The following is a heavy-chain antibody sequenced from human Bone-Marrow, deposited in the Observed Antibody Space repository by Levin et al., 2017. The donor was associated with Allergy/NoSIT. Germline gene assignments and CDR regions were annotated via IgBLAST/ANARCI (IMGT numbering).Heavy chain of an antibody. CDR1: GGSVSSGSYY. J-gene: IGHJ6*03. CDR3: ARARRDDILTGYPVYYYYYYMDV. V-gene: IGHV4-61*01. Sequence: SETLSLTCTVSGGSVSSGSYYWSWIRQPPGKGLEWIGYIYYSGSTNYNPSLKSRVTISVDTSKNQFSLKLSSVTAADTAVYYCARARRDDILTGYPVYYYYYYMDVWGKGTTVTVSS. CDR2: IYYSGST. D-gene: IGHD3-9*01.